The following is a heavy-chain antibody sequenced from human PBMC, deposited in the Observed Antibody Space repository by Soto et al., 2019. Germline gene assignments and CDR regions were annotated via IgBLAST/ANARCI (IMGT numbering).Heavy chain of an antibody. J-gene: IGHJ5*02. V-gene: IGHV1-18*01. CDR2: ISTYSGDT. D-gene: IGHD5-12*01. Sequence: QVHLVQSGVEVKTPGASVKVSCQASGYTFFTYDISWVRQAPGQGLEWMGWISTYSGDTKYAQKFQGRVTMTTDTYTTTAYLELRSLRSDDTAVYYCARPHGPTTSENWLDPWGQGKLVTVSS. CDR3: ARPHGPTTSENWLDP. CDR1: GYTFFTYD.